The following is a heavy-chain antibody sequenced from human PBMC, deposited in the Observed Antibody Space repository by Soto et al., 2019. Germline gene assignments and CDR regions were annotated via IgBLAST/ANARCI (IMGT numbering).Heavy chain of an antibody. CDR2: IIPIFGSA. D-gene: IGHD5-18*01. CDR3: GRIPRYSFPTSDPLDN. Sequence: SVKVSCKASGGTFNTYTFSWVRRAPGQGLEWMGSIIPIFGSANYAPRFQGRLSITADQSATTTYMELTSLTSEDTAFYYCGRIPRYSFPTSDPLDNWGQGTLVTVSS. J-gene: IGHJ4*02. V-gene: IGHV1-69*13. CDR1: GGTFNTYT.